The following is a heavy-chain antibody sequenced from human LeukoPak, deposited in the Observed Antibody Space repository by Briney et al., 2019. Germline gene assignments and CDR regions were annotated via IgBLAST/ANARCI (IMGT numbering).Heavy chain of an antibody. CDR3: ARGNRIIHYDYVWGRPVDY. D-gene: IGHD3-16*01. J-gene: IGHJ4*02. Sequence: SETLSLTCAVYGGSFSGYYWSWIRQPPGKGLEWIGEINNSGSTNYNPSLKSRVTISVDTSKNQFSLKLSSVTAADTAVYYCARGNRIIHYDYVWGRPVDYWGQGTLVTVSS. CDR2: INNSGST. CDR1: GGSFSGYY. V-gene: IGHV4-34*01.